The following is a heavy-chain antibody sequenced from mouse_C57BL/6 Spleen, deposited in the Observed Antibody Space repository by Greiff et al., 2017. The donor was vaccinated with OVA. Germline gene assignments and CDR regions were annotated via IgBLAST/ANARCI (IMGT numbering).Heavy chain of an antibody. D-gene: IGHD3-3*01. CDR3: ARGTWDY. J-gene: IGHJ2*01. Sequence: QVQLQQPGAELVMPGASVKLSCKASGYTFTSYWMHWVKQRPGQGLEWIGEIDPSDSYTNYNQKFKGKSTLTVDKSSSTAYMQLRSLTSEDSAVYYCARGTWDYWGQGTTLTVSS. V-gene: IGHV1-69*01. CDR2: IDPSDSYT. CDR1: GYTFTSYW.